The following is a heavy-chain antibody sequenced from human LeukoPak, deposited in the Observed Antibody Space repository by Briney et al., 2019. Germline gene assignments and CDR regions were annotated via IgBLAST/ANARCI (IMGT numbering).Heavy chain of an antibody. CDR2: IYSGGST. CDR1: GFTVSSNY. Sequence: GWSLRLSCAASGFTVSSNYMSWVRQAPGRGLEWVSVIYSGGSTYYADSVKGRFTISRDNSKNTLYLQMNSLRAEDTAVYYCARDSRYSFVDYWGQGTLVTVSS. J-gene: IGHJ4*02. CDR3: ARDSRYSFVDY. V-gene: IGHV3-66*01. D-gene: IGHD5-18*01.